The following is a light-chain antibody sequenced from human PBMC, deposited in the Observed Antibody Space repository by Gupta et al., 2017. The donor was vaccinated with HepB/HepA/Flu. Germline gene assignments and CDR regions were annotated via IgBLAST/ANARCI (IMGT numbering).Light chain of an antibody. CDR2: DVS. CDR1: SREVGSYNR. CDR3: CSHAGTFYV. V-gene: IGLV2-23*02. Sequence: QSALTQPASVSGSPGQSITISCTGTSREVGSYNRVSWYQQHPGKAPKLIIYDVSKRPSGVSNRFSGSKSGNTASLTISGLQAEDEADYYCCSHAGTFYVFGTGTKVTV. J-gene: IGLJ1*01.